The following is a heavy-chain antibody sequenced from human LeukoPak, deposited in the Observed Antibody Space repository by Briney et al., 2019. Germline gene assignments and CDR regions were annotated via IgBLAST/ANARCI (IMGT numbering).Heavy chain of an antibody. CDR1: GFTFDDYA. J-gene: IGHJ4*02. CDR2: ISWNSGSI. V-gene: IGHV3-9*01. D-gene: IGHD1-26*01. CDR3: AKDRKYSGSYFYFDY. Sequence: TGRSLRLSCAASGFTFDDYAMHWVRQAPGKGLEWVSGISWNSGSIGYADSVKGRFTISRDNAKNSLYLQMNSLRAEDTALYYCAKDRKYSGSYFYFDYWGQGTLVTVSS.